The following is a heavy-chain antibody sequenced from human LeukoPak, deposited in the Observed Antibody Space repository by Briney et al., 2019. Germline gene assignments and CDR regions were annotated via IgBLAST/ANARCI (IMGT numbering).Heavy chain of an antibody. V-gene: IGHV4-30-2*01. CDR3: ARHQWVPAFDI. J-gene: IGHJ3*02. Sequence: PSETLSLTCAVSGGSISSGGYSWSWNRQPPGKGLEWIGYIYHSGSTYYNPSLKSRVTISIDTSKNQFSLKLSSVTASDTAVYYCARHQWVPAFDIWGQGTMVTVSS. CDR2: IYHSGST. D-gene: IGHD1-26*01. CDR1: GGSISSGGYS.